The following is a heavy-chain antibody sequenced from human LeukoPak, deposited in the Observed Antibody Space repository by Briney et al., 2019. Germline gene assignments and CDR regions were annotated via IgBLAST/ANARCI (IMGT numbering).Heavy chain of an antibody. CDR2: ISHNAGST. J-gene: IGHJ4*02. CDR1: GFTFSNFA. Sequence: GGSLRLSCAASGFTFSNFAMAWVRQAPGKGLEWVSAISHNAGSTYYADSVEGRFTISRDNSKNTLDLQMNSLRTEDTAVYYCAKAYSLTTIVTPAFDFWGQGTLVTVSS. V-gene: IGHV3-23*01. CDR3: AKAYSLTTIVTPAFDF. D-gene: IGHD4-23*01.